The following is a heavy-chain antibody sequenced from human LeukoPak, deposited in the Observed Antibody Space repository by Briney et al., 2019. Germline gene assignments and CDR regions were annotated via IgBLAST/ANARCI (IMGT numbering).Heavy chain of an antibody. Sequence: PGGSLKLSCAASGFTFSSYGMHWVRQAPGKGLEWVAVISYDGSNKYYADSVKGRFTISRDNSKNTLYLQMNSLRAEDTAVYYCAKLWYYYDSSGGTVITSDAFDIWGQGTMVTVSS. CDR3: AKLWYYYDSSGGTVITSDAFDI. J-gene: IGHJ3*02. CDR1: GFTFSSYG. D-gene: IGHD3-22*01. CDR2: ISYDGSNK. V-gene: IGHV3-30*18.